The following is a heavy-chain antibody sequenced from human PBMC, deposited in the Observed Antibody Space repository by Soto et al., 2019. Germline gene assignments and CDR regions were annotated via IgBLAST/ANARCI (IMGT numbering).Heavy chain of an antibody. CDR1: GVTFSSYS. Sequence: PSGSLKLSSAASGVTFSSYSMNWSRQAPGKGLEWVSSISSSSSYIYYADSVKGRFTISRDNAKNSLYLQMNSLRAEDTAVYYCAVCCSSTSCYVADVWGQGSTVTVSS. CDR3: AVCCSSTSCYVADV. J-gene: IGHJ6*02. D-gene: IGHD2-2*01. CDR2: ISSSSSYI. V-gene: IGHV3-21*01.